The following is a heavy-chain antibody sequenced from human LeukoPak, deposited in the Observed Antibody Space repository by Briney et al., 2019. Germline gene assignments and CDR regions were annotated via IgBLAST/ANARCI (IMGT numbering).Heavy chain of an antibody. Sequence: GGSLRLSCAASGFTFSSYSMNWVRQAPGKGLEWVSSISRSNSYIYYADSVKGRVTIPRDNAKNSLYLQMNSLKAEDTDVYYCERVGIPGVEGSSGWCRGYFEHWGQGTLVTVSS. CDR2: ISRSNSYI. CDR3: ERVGIPGVEGSSGWCRGYFEH. J-gene: IGHJ1*01. CDR1: GFTFSSYS. D-gene: IGHD6-19*01. V-gene: IGHV3-21*01.